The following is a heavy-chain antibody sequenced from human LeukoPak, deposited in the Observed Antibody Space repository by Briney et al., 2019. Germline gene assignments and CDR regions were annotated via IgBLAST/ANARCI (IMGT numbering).Heavy chain of an antibody. J-gene: IGHJ3*02. Sequence: ASVKVSCKASGYTFTSYYMHWVRQAPGQGLEWMGIINPSGGSTSYAQKFQGRVTMTRDTSTSTVYMELSSLRSEDTAVYYCARDLPRITEYCSSSDAFDIWGQGTMVTVSS. CDR3: ARDLPRITEYCSSSDAFDI. CDR2: INPSGGST. V-gene: IGHV1-46*01. CDR1: GYTFTSYY. D-gene: IGHD6-6*01.